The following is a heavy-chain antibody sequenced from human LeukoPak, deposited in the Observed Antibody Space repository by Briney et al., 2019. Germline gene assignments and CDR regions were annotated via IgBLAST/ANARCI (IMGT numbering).Heavy chain of an antibody. CDR1: GGSFSGYY. D-gene: IGHD3-3*01. CDR3: ARLGVYDFWSGYYTVVDP. V-gene: IGHV4-34*01. CDR2: INHSGST. Sequence: SETLSLTCAVYGGSFSGYYWSWIRQPPGKGLEWIGEINHSGSTNYNPSLKSRVTISVDTSKNQFSLKLSSVTAADTAVYYCARLGVYDFWSGYYTVVDPWGQGTLVTVSS. J-gene: IGHJ5*02.